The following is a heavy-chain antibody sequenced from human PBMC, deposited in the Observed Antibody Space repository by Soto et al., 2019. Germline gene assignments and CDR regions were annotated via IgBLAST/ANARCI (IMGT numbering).Heavy chain of an antibody. CDR3: AKDGREYSSGMEGWFDP. D-gene: IGHD6-19*01. CDR1: GFTFSSYA. Sequence: GGSLRLSCAASGFTFSSYAMSWVRQAPGKGLEWVSAISGSGGSTYYADSVKGRFTISRDNSKNTLYLQMNSLRAEDTAVYYCAKDGREYSSGMEGWFDPWGQGTRVTVSS. J-gene: IGHJ5*02. CDR2: ISGSGGST. V-gene: IGHV3-23*01.